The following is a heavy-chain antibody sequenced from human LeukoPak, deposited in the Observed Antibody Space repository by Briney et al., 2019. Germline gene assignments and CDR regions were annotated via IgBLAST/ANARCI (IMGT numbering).Heavy chain of an antibody. D-gene: IGHD3-3*01. J-gene: IGHJ4*02. CDR2: IYYSAST. V-gene: IGHV4-30-4*08. Sequence: SXTLSLTCTVSGGSISSGDYYWSWIRQPPGKGLEWIVYIYYSASTYSTPSLKIRVTISVDTSKNQLSLKLSSVTAADTAVYYCARGRFLEWLGTYYFDYWGQGTLVTVSS. CDR3: ARGRFLEWLGTYYFDY. CDR1: GGSISSGDYY.